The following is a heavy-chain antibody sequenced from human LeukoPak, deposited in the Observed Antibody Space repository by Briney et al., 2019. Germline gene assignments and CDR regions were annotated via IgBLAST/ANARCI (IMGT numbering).Heavy chain of an antibody. CDR1: GFTFSSYS. CDR3: ARDWGGSGSYD. CDR2: IGSSSSYI. D-gene: IGHD3-10*01. J-gene: IGHJ4*02. Sequence: GGSLRLSCAASGFTFSSYSMNWVRQAPGKGLEWVSSIGSSSSYIYYADSVKGRFTISRDNAKNSLYLQMNSLRAEDTAVYYCARDWGGSGSYDWGQGTLVTVSS. V-gene: IGHV3-21*01.